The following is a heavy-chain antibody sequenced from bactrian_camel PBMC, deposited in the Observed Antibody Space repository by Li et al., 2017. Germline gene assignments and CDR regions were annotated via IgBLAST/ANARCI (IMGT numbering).Heavy chain of an antibody. CDR3: AADASIRSCLSGDGFAY. Sequence: VQLVESGGGSVQAGGSLRLSCAAHGYTYSSKCMGWFHQAEGMQNEWVAGISPDGVTGYGDPVKGRFTISTDNAKNTAYLQMNTLKPEDTGMYYCAADASIRSCLSGDGFAYWGQGTQVTVS. J-gene: IGHJ6*01. V-gene: IGHV3S53*01. CDR1: GYTYSSKC. CDR2: ISPDGVT. D-gene: IGHD2*01.